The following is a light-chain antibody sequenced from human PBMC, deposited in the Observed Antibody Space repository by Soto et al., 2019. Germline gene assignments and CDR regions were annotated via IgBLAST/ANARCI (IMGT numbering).Light chain of an antibody. J-gene: IGKJ1*01. CDR3: QHYNSYSEA. CDR2: KAS. CDR1: QSVSQW. V-gene: IGKV1-5*03. Sequence: DIQMTQFPSTLSDSLLEILTITCRASQSVSQWLAWYQQKPGKAPKLLIYKASTLKSGVPSRFSGSGSGTEFTLTISSLQPDHLATYYCQHYNSYSEAFGQGTKVDIK.